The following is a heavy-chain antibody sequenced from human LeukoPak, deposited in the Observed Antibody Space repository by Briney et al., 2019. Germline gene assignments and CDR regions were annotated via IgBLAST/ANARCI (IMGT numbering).Heavy chain of an antibody. CDR1: DGSMSSSYW. V-gene: IGHV3-53*01. CDR2: IYSGGST. CDR3: AREGYYYDSSGYYPR. D-gene: IGHD3-22*01. Sequence: ETLSLTCAVSDGSMSSSYWWSWVRQAPGKGLEWVSVIYSGGSTYYADSVKGRFTISRDNSKNTLYLQMNSLRAEDTTVYYCAREGYYYDSSGYYPRRGQGTLVTVSS. J-gene: IGHJ4*02.